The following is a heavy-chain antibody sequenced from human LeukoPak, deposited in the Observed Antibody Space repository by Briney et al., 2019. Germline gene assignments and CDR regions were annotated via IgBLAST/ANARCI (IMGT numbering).Heavy chain of an antibody. V-gene: IGHV3-7*01. J-gene: IGHJ6*02. CDR2: IKLDGSEK. CDR1: GFTFGKYW. CDR3: ARDLSYFSFDD. Sequence: GGSLRLSCVASGFTFGKYWMSWVRQAPGKGLEWVANIKLDGSEKNYVDSVKGRFTISRDNSKNTLYLQMNSLRVEDTAMYHCARDLSYFSFDDWGQGTTVTVSS. D-gene: IGHD2-21*01.